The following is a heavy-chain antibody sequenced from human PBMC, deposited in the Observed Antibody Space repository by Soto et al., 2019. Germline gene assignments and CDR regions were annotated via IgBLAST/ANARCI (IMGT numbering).Heavy chain of an antibody. CDR3: AIQGVGELHWYLSL. CDR2: ISSSSSYT. D-gene: IGHD1-26*01. J-gene: IGHJ2*01. Sequence: GGSLRLSCAASGFTFSDYYMSWVGQAPGKGLEWVSYISSSSSYTNYADSVKGRFTISRDNAKNSLYLQMNSLRAEDTAVYYCAIQGVGELHWYLSLRARGTLVPVSS. CDR1: GFTFSDYY. V-gene: IGHV3-11*06.